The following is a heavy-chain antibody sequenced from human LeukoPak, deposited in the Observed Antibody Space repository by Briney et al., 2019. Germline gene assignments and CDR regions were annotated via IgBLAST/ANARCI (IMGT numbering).Heavy chain of an antibody. CDR3: ARDSDGGNWFDP. V-gene: IGHV4-34*01. CDR1: GGSFSGYY. Sequence: SETLSLTRAVYGGSFSGYYWSWIRQPPGKVLEWIGEINHSGSTNYNPSLKSRVTISVDTSKNQFSLKLSSVTAADTAVYYCARDSDGGNWFDPWGQGTLVTVSS. D-gene: IGHD4-23*01. CDR2: INHSGST. J-gene: IGHJ5*02.